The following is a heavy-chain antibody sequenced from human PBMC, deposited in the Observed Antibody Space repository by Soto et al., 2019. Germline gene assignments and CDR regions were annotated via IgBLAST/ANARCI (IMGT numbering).Heavy chain of an antibody. D-gene: IGHD2-15*01. J-gene: IGHJ6*02. CDR3: AIFILMKHYSQSGIDV. V-gene: IGHV3-30*03. Sequence: GGSLRLSCAGSGFIFSRYGMLWGRQAPGKRLEWVAVTSYDGSNKYYADSVKGRFTISRDNSKNTLYLQMNGLRAEDTAVYYCAIFILMKHYSQSGIDVPCQAPIVTVSS. CDR1: GFIFSRYG. CDR2: TSYDGSNK.